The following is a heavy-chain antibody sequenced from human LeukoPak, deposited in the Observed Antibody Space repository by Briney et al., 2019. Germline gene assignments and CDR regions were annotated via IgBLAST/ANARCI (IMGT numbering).Heavy chain of an antibody. CDR2: IYTSGST. Sequence: SETLSLTCTVSGGSISSSSYYWGWIRQPPGKGLEWIGSIYTSGSTNYNPSLKSRVTISVDTSKNQFSLKLSSVTAADTAVYYCARRSVWDAFDIWGQGTMVTVSS. D-gene: IGHD2-21*01. CDR1: GGSISSSSYY. CDR3: ARRSVWDAFDI. J-gene: IGHJ3*02. V-gene: IGHV4-39*07.